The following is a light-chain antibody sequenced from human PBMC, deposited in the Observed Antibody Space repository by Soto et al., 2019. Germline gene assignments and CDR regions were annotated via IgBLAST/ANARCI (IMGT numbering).Light chain of an antibody. CDR2: DVS. CDR3: CSYAGTYTYV. CDR1: SSDIGGYNY. V-gene: IGLV2-11*01. Sequence: QSVLTQPRSVSGSPGQSVAISCTGTSSDIGGYNYVPWFQQHPGKAPKLMIYDVSKWPSGVPDRFPGSKSGNTASLTISGLQAEDEADYYCCSYAGTYTYVFGTGTKVTVL. J-gene: IGLJ1*01.